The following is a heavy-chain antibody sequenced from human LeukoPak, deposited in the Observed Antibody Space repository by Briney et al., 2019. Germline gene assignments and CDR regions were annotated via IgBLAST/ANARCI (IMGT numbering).Heavy chain of an antibody. Sequence: SETLSLTCTVSGGSISSYYWSWIRQPPGKGLEWIGYIYYSGSTNYNPSLKSRVTISVDTFKNQFSLKLSSVTAADTAVYYCARVDYVWGSYRYPNWFDPWGQGTLVTVSS. D-gene: IGHD3-16*02. CDR3: ARVDYVWGSYRYPNWFDP. CDR2: IYYSGST. J-gene: IGHJ5*02. CDR1: GGSISSYY. V-gene: IGHV4-59*01.